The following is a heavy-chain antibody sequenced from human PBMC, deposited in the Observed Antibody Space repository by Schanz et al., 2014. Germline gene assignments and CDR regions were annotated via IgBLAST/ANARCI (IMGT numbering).Heavy chain of an antibody. V-gene: IGHV3-7*04. CDR2: IKQDGSEK. Sequence: VQLVESGGGVVQPGRSLRLSCAASGFTFSSYGMSWVRQAPGKGLEWVANIKQDGSEKYYVDSVKGRFTISRDNAKKSLYLRMNSLRAEDTAVYYCARDAVTSVLTPGFYYWGQGTLVTVSS. D-gene: IGHD4-17*01. CDR1: GFTFSSYG. CDR3: ARDAVTSVLTPGFYY. J-gene: IGHJ4*02.